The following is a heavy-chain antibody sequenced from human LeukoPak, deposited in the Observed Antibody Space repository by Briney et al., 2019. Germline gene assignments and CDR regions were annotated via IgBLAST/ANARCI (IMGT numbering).Heavy chain of an antibody. V-gene: IGHV3-74*03. Sequence: GGPLRLSCAASGLTFRTYWMHWFRQAPGKGLAWAARINPDGSIRTYANSVQGRVTISRDTAKDTLFLQMNSLRAKDTAVYYCAREARVGGALQYWGQGTPVTVSS. D-gene: IGHD1-26*01. CDR3: AREARVGGALQY. CDR1: GLTFRTYW. J-gene: IGHJ4*02. CDR2: INPDGSIR.